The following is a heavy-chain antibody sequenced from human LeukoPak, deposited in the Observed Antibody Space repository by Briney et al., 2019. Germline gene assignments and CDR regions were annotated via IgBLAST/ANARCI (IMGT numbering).Heavy chain of an antibody. J-gene: IGHJ4*02. D-gene: IGHD3-22*01. Sequence: ASVKVSCKASGYTFTGYYMHWVRQAPGQGLEWMGRINPNSGGTNYAQKFQGRVTMTRDTSISTAYMELSRLRSDDTAVHYCAREGYYDSSGYPDYWGQGTLVTVSS. CDR3: AREGYYDSSGYPDY. V-gene: IGHV1-2*06. CDR1: GYTFTGYY. CDR2: INPNSGGT.